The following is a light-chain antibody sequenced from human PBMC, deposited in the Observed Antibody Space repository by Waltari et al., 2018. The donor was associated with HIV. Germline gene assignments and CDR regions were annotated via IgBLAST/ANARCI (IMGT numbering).Light chain of an antibody. V-gene: IGLV2-14*01. CDR3: SSYTTRSTPDPNWV. CDR2: EVS. Sequence: QSALTQPASVSGSPGQSITISCTGTSSDVGGYNYVSWYQQPPGKAPNLMIFEVSNRPSGVSNRFSGPKSCNTASLTISGLQAEDAADYYCSSYTTRSTPDPNWVFGGGTKLTVL. CDR1: SSDVGGYNY. J-gene: IGLJ3*02.